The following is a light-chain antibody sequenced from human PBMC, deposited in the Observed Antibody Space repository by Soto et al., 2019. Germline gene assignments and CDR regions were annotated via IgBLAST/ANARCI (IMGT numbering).Light chain of an antibody. J-gene: IGKJ4*01. CDR2: DAS. CDR1: QSVSSY. V-gene: IGKV3-11*01. Sequence: EIVLTHSPATLSLSPGEGATLSRRASQSVSSYLAWYQQKPGQAPRLLIYDASNRATGIPARFSGSGSGTDFTLTISSLEPEDFAVYYCQQRSNWLTFGGGTKVDTK. CDR3: QQRSNWLT.